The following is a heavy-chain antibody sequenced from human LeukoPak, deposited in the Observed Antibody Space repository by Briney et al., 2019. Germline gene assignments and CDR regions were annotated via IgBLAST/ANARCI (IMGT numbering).Heavy chain of an antibody. Sequence: GGSLRLSCAASGFTFSSYSMNWVRQAPGKGLEWVSYISSSSSTIYYADSVKGRFTISRDNAKNSLYLQMNSLRAEDTAAYYCARGCLCYGGKGSFDYWGQGTLVTVSS. CDR3: ARGCLCYGGKGSFDY. CDR1: GFTFSSYS. V-gene: IGHV3-48*04. J-gene: IGHJ4*02. CDR2: ISSSSSTI. D-gene: IGHD4-23*01.